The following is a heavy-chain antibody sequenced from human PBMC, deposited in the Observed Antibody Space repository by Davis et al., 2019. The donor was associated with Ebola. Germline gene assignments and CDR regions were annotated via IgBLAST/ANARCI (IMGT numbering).Heavy chain of an antibody. Sequence: ASVKVSCKASGYTFTAYYMHWVRQAPGQGLEWMGIAHPDGSAAEYAQRFQGRVTMTSDTSTSTVYMELSSLRSEDTAVYFCARASFGYNSGWYADYWGPGSLVTVSS. CDR2: AHPDGSAA. D-gene: IGHD6-19*01. CDR1: GYTFTAYY. V-gene: IGHV1-46*01. J-gene: IGHJ4*02. CDR3: ARASFGYNSGWYADY.